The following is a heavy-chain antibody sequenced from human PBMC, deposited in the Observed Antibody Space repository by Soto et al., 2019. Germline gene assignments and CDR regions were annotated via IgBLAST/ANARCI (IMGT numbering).Heavy chain of an antibody. CDR3: ARDGGNSGFDY. V-gene: IGHV4-31*03. CDR2: VYYTGTT. J-gene: IGHJ4*02. D-gene: IGHD2-21*02. Sequence: QVQLQESGPGLVKPSQTLSLTCTVSGGSISSGGYYWSWIRQHPGKGLEWIAYVYYTGTTYYNPSLKSRLSISLDTPKNHFPLNLDSVTAADTAVYYCARDGGNSGFDYWGQGTLVTVSS. CDR1: GGSISSGGYY.